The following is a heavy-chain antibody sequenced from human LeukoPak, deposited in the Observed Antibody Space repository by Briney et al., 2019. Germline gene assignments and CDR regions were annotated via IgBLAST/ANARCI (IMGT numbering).Heavy chain of an antibody. CDR3: ARRGLNYYDSSGYYYYFDY. Sequence: GESLKISCKGSGYSFTSYWIGWVRQMPGKGLEWMGIIYPGDSDTRYSPSFQGQVTISADKSISTAYLQWSSLKASDTAMYYCARRGLNYYDSSGYYYYFDYWGQGTLVTVSS. V-gene: IGHV5-51*01. J-gene: IGHJ4*02. CDR2: IYPGDSDT. CDR1: GYSFTSYW. D-gene: IGHD3-22*01.